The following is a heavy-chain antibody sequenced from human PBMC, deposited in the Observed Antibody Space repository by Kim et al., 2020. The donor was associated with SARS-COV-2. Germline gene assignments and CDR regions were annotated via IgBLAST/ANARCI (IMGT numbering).Heavy chain of an antibody. D-gene: IGHD3-22*01. V-gene: IGHV3-7*01. Sequence: GGSLRLSCDVSGFTFSTYWMTWVRQAPGKGLEWVANIKEDGSEKFYLDSVRGRFTISRDNAKNSMYLQMNSLRAEDMATYYCVREGYYDSRGYYFWGQGT. CDR3: VREGYYDSRGYYF. CDR1: GFTFSTYW. CDR2: IKEDGSEK. J-gene: IGHJ4*02.